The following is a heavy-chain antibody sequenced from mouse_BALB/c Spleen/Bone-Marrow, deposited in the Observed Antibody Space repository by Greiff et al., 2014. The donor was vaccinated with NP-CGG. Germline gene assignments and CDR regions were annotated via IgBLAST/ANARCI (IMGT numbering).Heavy chain of an antibody. CDR2: IWADGST. CDR3: ARITTATGAMDY. V-gene: IGHV2-9*02. Sequence: VKLVESGPGLVAPSQSLSISCTVSGFSLTGYGVHWVRQPPGKGLEWLGVIWADGSTNYNSALMSRLSISKDNSKSQVFLKMNSLQTDDTAMYYCARITTATGAMDYWGQGTSVTVSS. CDR1: GFSLTGYG. D-gene: IGHD1-2*01. J-gene: IGHJ4*01.